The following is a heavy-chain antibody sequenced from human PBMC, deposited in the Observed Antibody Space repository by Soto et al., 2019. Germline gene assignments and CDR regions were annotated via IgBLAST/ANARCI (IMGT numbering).Heavy chain of an antibody. CDR2: IWYDGSNK. V-gene: IGHV3-33*01. D-gene: IGHD3-10*01. Sequence: GGSLRLSCAASGFTFSSYGMHWVRQAPGKGLEWVAVIWYDGSNKYYADSVKGRFTISRDNSKNTLYLQMNSLRAEDTAVYYCARIGSVQTKYYFDYWGQGTLVTVSS. CDR3: ARIGSVQTKYYFDY. J-gene: IGHJ4*02. CDR1: GFTFSSYG.